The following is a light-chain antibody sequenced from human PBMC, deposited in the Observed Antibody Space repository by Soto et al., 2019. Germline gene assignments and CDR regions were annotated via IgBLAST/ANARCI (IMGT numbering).Light chain of an antibody. CDR3: KQYGSSIT. Sequence: DIVLTQSPGTLSLSPGERATLSCRASQSVPRSYLAWYQQKPGQAPRLLIYGTSSRATGIPDRFSGSGSGTDFTLTISRLEPEDFAVFYCKQYGSSITCGQGTRREIK. CDR2: GTS. J-gene: IGKJ5*01. V-gene: IGKV3-20*01. CDR1: QSVPRSY.